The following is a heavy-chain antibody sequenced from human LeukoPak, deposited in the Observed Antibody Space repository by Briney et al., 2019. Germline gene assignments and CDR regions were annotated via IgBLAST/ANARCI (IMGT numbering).Heavy chain of an antibody. CDR2: ISAYNGNT. V-gene: IGHV1-18*01. CDR1: GYTFTSCG. Sequence: ASVKVSCKASGYTFTSCGISWVRQAPGQGLEWMGWISAYNGNTNYAQKLQGRVTMTTGTSASTAYMELSSLRSEDTAVYYCARPRIAAAGLYYFDYWGQGTLVTVSS. CDR3: ARPRIAAAGLYYFDY. D-gene: IGHD6-13*01. J-gene: IGHJ4*02.